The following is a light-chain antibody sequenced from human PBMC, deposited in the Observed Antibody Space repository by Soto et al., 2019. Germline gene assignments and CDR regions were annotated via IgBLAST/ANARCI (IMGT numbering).Light chain of an antibody. CDR1: QSVSRW. Sequence: DIQMTQFPSTLFASVGVRVTITCRASQSVSRWLAWYQQKPGKAPKLLIYKASTLESGVPSRFSGSGSGTEFTLATSSLQPDDSATYYCQQYNDNWTFGQGTKV. V-gene: IGKV1-5*03. J-gene: IGKJ1*01. CDR2: KAS. CDR3: QQYNDNWT.